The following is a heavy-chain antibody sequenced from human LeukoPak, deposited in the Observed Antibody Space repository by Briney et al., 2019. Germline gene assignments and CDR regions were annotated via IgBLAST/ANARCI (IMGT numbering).Heavy chain of an antibody. CDR3: AREDHGYYYYMDV. CDR1: GGSIINRSYY. V-gene: IGHV4-61*01. J-gene: IGHJ6*03. Sequence: SETLSLTCTVSGGSIINRSYYWGWIRQPPGKGLERIGYIYYSGSTNYNPSLKSRVTISVDTSKNQFSLKLSSVTAADTAVYYCAREDHGYYYYMDVWGKGTTVTVSS. CDR2: IYYSGST.